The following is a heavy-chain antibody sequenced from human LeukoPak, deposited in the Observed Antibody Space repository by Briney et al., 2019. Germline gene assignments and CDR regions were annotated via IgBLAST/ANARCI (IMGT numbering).Heavy chain of an antibody. CDR3: AWERIVAGTGTFVS. V-gene: IGHV1-18*01. J-gene: IGHJ4*02. Sequence: ASVKVSCKASGYTFTTSGISWVRQAPGQGLEWMGWISTYNGNTHYAHKFQGRVTLTTYTSTTTAYMELNSLRSKDAAVSFCAWERIVAGTGTFVSWGQGRLVTVSS. CDR1: GYTFTTSG. CDR2: ISTYNGNT. D-gene: IGHD6-19*01.